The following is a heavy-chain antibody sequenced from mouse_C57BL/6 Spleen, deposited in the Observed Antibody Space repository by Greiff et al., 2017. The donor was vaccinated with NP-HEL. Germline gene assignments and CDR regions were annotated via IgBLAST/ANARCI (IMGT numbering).Heavy chain of an antibody. CDR1: GFTFSDYY. CDR2: INYDGSST. D-gene: IGHD2-4*01. Sequence: EVKVVESEGGLVQPGSSMKLSCTASGFTFSDYYMAWVRQVPEKGLEWVANINYDGSSTYYLDSLKSRFIISRDNAKNILYLQMSSLKSEDTATYYCARGLYDYDGYAMDYWGQGTSVTVSS. J-gene: IGHJ4*01. V-gene: IGHV5-16*01. CDR3: ARGLYDYDGYAMDY.